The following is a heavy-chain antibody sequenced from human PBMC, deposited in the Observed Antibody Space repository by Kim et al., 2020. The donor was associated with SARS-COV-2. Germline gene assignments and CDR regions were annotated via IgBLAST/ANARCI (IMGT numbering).Heavy chain of an antibody. V-gene: IGHV3-23*01. CDR1: GFYFTSFV. D-gene: IGHD1-26*01. J-gene: IGHJ4*02. Sequence: GGSLRLSCAASGFYFTSFVMTWVRQAPGKGLEWVSTISRSGDTTYYTDSVKGRFTISRDNSKNVLYLQMNSLRAEDTAIYYCARDDGGVELTSAYYWGQGSLGTVSP. CDR2: ISRSGDTT. CDR3: ARDDGGVELTSAYY.